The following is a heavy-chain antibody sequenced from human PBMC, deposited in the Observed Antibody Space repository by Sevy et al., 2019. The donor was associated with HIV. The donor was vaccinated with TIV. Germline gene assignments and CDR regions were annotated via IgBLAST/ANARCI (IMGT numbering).Heavy chain of an antibody. CDR2: ISGSGGST. CDR3: AKDTHRFNWNYFGY. V-gene: IGHV3-23*01. J-gene: IGHJ4*02. Sequence: GGSLRLSCAASGFTFSSYAMSWVRQAPGKGLEWVSAISGSGGSTDYADSVKGRFTISRDNSKNTLYLQMNSLRAEDTAVDYCAKDTHRFNWNYFGYWGQGTLVTVSS. CDR1: GFTFSSYA. D-gene: IGHD1-20*01.